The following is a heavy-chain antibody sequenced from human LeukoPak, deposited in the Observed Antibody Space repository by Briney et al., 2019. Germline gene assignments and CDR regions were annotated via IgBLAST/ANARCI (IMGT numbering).Heavy chain of an antibody. CDR3: ARGYIVVVVAATSWFDP. CDR1: GGSISSSSYY. V-gene: IGHV4-39*07. CDR2: IYHSGST. J-gene: IGHJ5*02. Sequence: SETLSLTCTVSGGSISSSSYYWGWIRQPPGKGLEWIGNIYHSGSTYYNPSPKSRVTISVDTSKNQFSLKLSSVTAADTAVYYCARGYIVVVVAATSWFDPWGQGTLVTVSS. D-gene: IGHD2-15*01.